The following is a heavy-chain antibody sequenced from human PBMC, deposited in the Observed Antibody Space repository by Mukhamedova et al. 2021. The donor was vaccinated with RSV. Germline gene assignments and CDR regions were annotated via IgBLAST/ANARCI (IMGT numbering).Heavy chain of an antibody. J-gene: IGHJ4*02. CDR2: RSNANNYAT. D-gene: IGHD1-26*01. Sequence: RSNANNYATTYAASVKGRFTISRYDSKNTAYLQMNSLKIEDTAVYYCTSSPIVGATSKRHDYWGQVTLVTVSS. V-gene: IGHV3-73*01. CDR3: TSSPIVGATSKRHDY.